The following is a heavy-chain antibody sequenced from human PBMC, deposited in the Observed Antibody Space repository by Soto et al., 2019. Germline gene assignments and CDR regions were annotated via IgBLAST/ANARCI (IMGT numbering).Heavy chain of an antibody. D-gene: IGHD4-17*01. J-gene: IGHJ4*02. Sequence: QITLKESGPTLVKPTQTLTLTCTFSGFSLTTSGVSVGWIRQPPGKALEWLALIYWDDDKRYSPSLTNRLTISKDTSKNQVVLTMTNMDPVDTATYYCADLDYGDSTSDYWGQGTLVTVSS. CDR3: ADLDYGDSTSDY. CDR2: IYWDDDK. V-gene: IGHV2-5*02. CDR1: GFSLTTSGVS.